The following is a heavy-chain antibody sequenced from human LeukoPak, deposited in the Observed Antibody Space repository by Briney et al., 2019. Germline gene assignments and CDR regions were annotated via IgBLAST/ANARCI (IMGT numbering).Heavy chain of an antibody. D-gene: IGHD1-26*01. CDR3: ARRSGSYDY. CDR2: IKQDGSDK. J-gene: IGHJ4*02. Sequence: GGYLRLSSATSGFTFSSYWMSWVRQAPGKGLEWVANIKQDGSDKYYVDSVKGRFTISRDNAKNSLYLQMNSLRAEDTAVYYCARRSGSYDYWGQGTLVTVSS. V-gene: IGHV3-7*01. CDR1: GFTFSSYW.